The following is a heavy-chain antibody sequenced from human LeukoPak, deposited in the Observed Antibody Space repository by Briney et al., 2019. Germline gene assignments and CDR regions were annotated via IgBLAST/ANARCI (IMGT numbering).Heavy chain of an antibody. J-gene: IGHJ4*02. V-gene: IGHV3-7*01. D-gene: IGHD2-15*01. CDR3: ARDAGYCSGGSCSDLFDY. CDR2: IKQDGSEK. CDR1: GFTFSSYW. Sequence: GGSLRLSCAASGFTFSSYWMSWVRQAPGKGLEWVANIKQDGSEKYYVDSVKGRFTISRDNAKNSLYLQTNSLRAEDTAVYYCARDAGYCSGGSCSDLFDYWGQGTLVTVSS.